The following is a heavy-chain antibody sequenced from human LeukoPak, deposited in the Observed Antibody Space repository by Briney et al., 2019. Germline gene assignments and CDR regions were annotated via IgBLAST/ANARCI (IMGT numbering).Heavy chain of an antibody. V-gene: IGHV1-18*01. CDR2: ISAYNGNT. CDR3: ARREQWLVGDYY. CDR1: GYSFTSYG. Sequence: ASVKVSCKASGYSFTSYGISWVRQAPGQGLEWMGWISAYNGNTNYAQKLQGRVTMTTDTSTSTAYMEQRRLRSDDTAVYYCARREQWLVGDYYWGQGTLVTVSS. J-gene: IGHJ4*02. D-gene: IGHD6-19*01.